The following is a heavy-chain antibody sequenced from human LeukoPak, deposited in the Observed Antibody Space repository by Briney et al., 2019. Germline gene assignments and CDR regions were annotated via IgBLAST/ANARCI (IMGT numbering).Heavy chain of an antibody. D-gene: IGHD3-16*02. CDR3: ARRGALRGSYRPTYYYYMDV. J-gene: IGHJ6*03. CDR1: GYSINNGYY. V-gene: IGHV4-38-2*02. Sequence: PSETLSLTCTVFGYSINNGYYWGWIRQAPGKGLEWIGSMFHTGNSYYNPSLKRRVTIAIDTSKNQFSLKLSSVTAADTAVYYCARRGALRGSYRPTYYYYMDVWGKGTTVTISS. CDR2: MFHTGNS.